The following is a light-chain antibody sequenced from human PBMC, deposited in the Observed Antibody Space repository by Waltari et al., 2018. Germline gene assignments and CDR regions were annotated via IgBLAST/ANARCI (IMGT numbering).Light chain of an antibody. CDR2: RNK. Sequence: QSVLSQPPSASGTPGQRVTIPCPGSNYNIRNYYAYWYHQLPGTAPQLLIYRNKQRPSGFLDRSAGSKSGTSASLAISVLRSEDEADYYGASWDGSLGGVIFGGGTKLTVL. V-gene: IGLV1-47*01. CDR1: NYNIRNYY. CDR3: ASWDGSLGGVI. J-gene: IGLJ2*01.